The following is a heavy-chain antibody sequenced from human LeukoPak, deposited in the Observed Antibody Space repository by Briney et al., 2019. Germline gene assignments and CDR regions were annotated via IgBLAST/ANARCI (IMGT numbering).Heavy chain of an antibody. CDR3: ARAFSWEISMGATNWFDP. J-gene: IGHJ5*02. V-gene: IGHV4-30-4*08. Sequence: SETLSLTCTVSGGSISSGDYYWSWIRQPPGKGLEWIGYIYYSGSTYYSPSLKSRATISVDTSKNQFSLKLSSVTAADTAVYYCARAFSWEISMGATNWFDPWGQGTLVTVSS. CDR2: IYYSGST. D-gene: IGHD1-26*01. CDR1: GGSISSGDYY.